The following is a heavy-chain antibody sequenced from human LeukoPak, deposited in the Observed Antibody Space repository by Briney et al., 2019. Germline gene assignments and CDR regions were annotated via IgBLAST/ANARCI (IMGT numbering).Heavy chain of an antibody. CDR1: GYTSTSYD. D-gene: IGHD2-15*01. Sequence: ASVKVSCKASGYTSTSYDINWVRQATGQGLEWMGWMNPNSGNTGYAQKFQGRVTMTRNTSISTAYMELSSLRSEDTAVYYCASRRNRYCSGGSCYGAFDIWGQGTIVTVSS. CDR2: MNPNSGNT. J-gene: IGHJ3*02. V-gene: IGHV1-8*01. CDR3: ASRRNRYCSGGSCYGAFDI.